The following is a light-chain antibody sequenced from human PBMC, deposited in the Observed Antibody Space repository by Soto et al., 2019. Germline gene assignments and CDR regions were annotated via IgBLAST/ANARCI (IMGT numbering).Light chain of an antibody. CDR3: RSYTSSSTYV. CDR2: DVS. Sequence: QSALTQPASVSGSPGQSITISRTGTSSDVGGYNYVSWYQQHPGKAPKLMIYDVSNRPSGVSNRFSGSKSGNTASLTISVLQAEDEADYYCRSYTSSSTYVFGTGTKVTVL. V-gene: IGLV2-14*01. J-gene: IGLJ1*01. CDR1: SSDVGGYNY.